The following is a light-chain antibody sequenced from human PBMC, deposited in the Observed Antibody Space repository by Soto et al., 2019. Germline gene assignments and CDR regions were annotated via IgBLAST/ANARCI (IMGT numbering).Light chain of an antibody. J-gene: IGLJ7*01. CDR3: SSYTSSNTPV. Sequence: QSVLTQPASVSGSPGQSITISCTGASSDIGSYNYVSWYQQHPGKAPKLIIYDVSNRPSGVSNRFSGSKSGNTASLTISGLQTEDEADYYCSSYTSSNTPVFGGGTQLTVL. CDR2: DVS. V-gene: IGLV2-14*03. CDR1: SSDIGSYNY.